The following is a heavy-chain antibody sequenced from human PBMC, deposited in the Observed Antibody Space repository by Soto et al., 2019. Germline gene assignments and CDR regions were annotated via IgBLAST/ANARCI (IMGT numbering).Heavy chain of an antibody. CDR1: GGTFSSYA. D-gene: IGHD2-15*01. Sequence: QVQLVQSWSEVKKPGTSVKFSCKASGGTFSSYAISWVRHAPGQGLECMGGIIPIFGTANYAQKFQCRVTIPPDKSTSTEYMELSSRRSDDTAGYYRERPICSGGSCHCTGSFDIWCQGTMRTVSS. V-gene: IGHV1-69*06. CDR2: IIPIFGTA. CDR3: ERPICSGGSCHCTGSFDI. J-gene: IGHJ3*02.